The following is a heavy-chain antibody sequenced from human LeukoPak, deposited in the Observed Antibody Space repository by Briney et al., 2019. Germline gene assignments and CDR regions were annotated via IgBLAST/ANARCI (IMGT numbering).Heavy chain of an antibody. CDR1: GFSFSNYW. V-gene: IGHV3-74*01. J-gene: IGHJ4*02. Sequence: GGSLRLSCAASGFSFSNYWMDWVRQAPGKGLVWVSRINTDGSRTTYVDSVKGRFTISRDNAKNTLYLQMNSLRAEDTAVYYCGRGPPEYSYGGQDHWGQGTLVTVSS. CDR2: INTDGSRT. CDR3: GRGPPEYSYGGQDH. D-gene: IGHD5-18*01.